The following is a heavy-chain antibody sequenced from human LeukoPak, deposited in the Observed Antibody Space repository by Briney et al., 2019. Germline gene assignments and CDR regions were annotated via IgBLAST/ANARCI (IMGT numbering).Heavy chain of an antibody. Sequence: GGSLRLSCAASGFTFSNYWMHWVRQAPGKGLVWVSRINTDGSSTSYADSVKGRFTISRDNTKNTLYLQMNSLRAENTAVYYCARDEGLRYFDWLPLDYWGQGILVTVSS. CDR2: INTDGSST. D-gene: IGHD3-9*01. V-gene: IGHV3-74*01. CDR1: GFTFSNYW. J-gene: IGHJ4*02. CDR3: ARDEGLRYFDWLPLDY.